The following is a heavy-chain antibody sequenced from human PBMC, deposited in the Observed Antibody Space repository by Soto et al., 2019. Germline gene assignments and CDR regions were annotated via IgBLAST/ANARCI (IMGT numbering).Heavy chain of an antibody. CDR2: NYYSGST. CDR3: ARARVPSYIHHTWFDS. J-gene: IGHJ5*01. D-gene: IGHD3-10*01. CDR1: GGSISSGDYY. V-gene: IGHV4-30-4*01. Sequence: SETLSLTCTVSGGSISSGDYYWSWLRQSPGKGLEWIGYNYYSGSTYYNPTLKCPVTISLDTSKNQFSLKLSSVTAADTAVYYCARARVPSYIHHTWFDSWGQGTLVTVSS.